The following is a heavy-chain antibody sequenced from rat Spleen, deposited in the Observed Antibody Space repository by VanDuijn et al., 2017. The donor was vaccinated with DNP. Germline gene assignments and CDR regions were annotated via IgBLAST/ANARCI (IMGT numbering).Heavy chain of an antibody. Sequence: EVQLVESGGGPVQPGRSLKLSCVASGFIFSNYWMTWIRQAPGKGLEWVASISNTGDNTYYSDSVKGRFTISRDNAKSTLYLQMNSLRSEDTATYYCTRGQLANWFAYWGQGTLVTVSS. CDR1: GFIFSNYW. V-gene: IGHV5-31*01. CDR3: TRGQLANWFAY. J-gene: IGHJ3*01. CDR2: ISNTGDNT. D-gene: IGHD5-1*01.